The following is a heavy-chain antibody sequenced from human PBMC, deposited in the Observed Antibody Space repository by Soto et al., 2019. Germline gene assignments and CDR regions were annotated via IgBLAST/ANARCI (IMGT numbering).Heavy chain of an antibody. D-gene: IGHD6-13*01. J-gene: IGHJ5*02. CDR3: ARDIYSRQNWFDP. CDR2: VFYSGST. CDR1: GASITSFS. V-gene: IGHV4-59*13. Sequence: SETLSLTCSVSGASITSFSWSWIRQSPDKGLEWIGYVFYSGSTTYNPSLKSRVTLSIDKSKNQFSLKLTSVTAADTAIYFCARDIYSRQNWFDPWGQGTLVTVSS.